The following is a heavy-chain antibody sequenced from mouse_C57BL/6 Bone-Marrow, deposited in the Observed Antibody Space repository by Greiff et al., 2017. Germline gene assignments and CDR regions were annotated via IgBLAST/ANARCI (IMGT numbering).Heavy chain of an antibody. CDR1: GFTFSSYG. V-gene: IGHV5-6*01. Sequence: EVQVVESGGDLVKPGGSLKLSCAASGFTFSSYGMSWVRQTPDKRLEWVATISSGGSYTYYPDSVKGRFTISRDNAKNTLYLQMSSLKSEDTAMYYCARHHMVPFDYWGQGTTLTVSS. CDR2: ISSGGSYT. D-gene: IGHD2-2*01. J-gene: IGHJ2*01. CDR3: ARHHMVPFDY.